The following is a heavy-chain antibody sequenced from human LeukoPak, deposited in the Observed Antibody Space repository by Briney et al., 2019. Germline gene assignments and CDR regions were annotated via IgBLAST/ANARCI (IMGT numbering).Heavy chain of an antibody. Sequence: SVKVSCKASGGTFSSYAISWVRQAPGQGLEWMGGIIPIFGTANYAQKFQGRVTITADESTSTAYMELSSLRSEDTAVYYCAREMYSSNSLYWYYGMDVWGQGTTVTVSS. D-gene: IGHD6-19*01. V-gene: IGHV1-69*13. J-gene: IGHJ6*02. CDR1: GGTFSSYA. CDR3: AREMYSSNSLYWYYGMDV. CDR2: IIPIFGTA.